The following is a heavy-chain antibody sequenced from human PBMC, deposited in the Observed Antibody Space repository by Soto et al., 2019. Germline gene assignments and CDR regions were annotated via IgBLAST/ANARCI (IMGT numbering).Heavy chain of an antibody. CDR1: GYTFSSYG. Sequence: ASVKVSCKASGYTFSSYGISWVRQAPGQGLEWMGWISAYNGNTNYAQKLQGRVTMTTDTSTSTAYMEMRSLRSDDTAVYYCARSSITIFGVVTNFDYWGQGTLVTVSS. CDR2: ISAYNGNT. V-gene: IGHV1-18*01. CDR3: ARSSITIFGVVTNFDY. J-gene: IGHJ4*02. D-gene: IGHD3-3*01.